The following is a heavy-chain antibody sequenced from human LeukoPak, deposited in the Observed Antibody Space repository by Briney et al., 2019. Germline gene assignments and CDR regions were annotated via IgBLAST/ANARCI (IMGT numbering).Heavy chain of an antibody. CDR3: VKDMGDYGDYVVHY. Sequence: GGSLRLSCAASGFRFDDFAMHWVRQAPGKGLEWVSLVGGNGGATYYADSVKGRFTISRDNSKNSLYLQMKSLRTDDTALYYCVKDMGDYGDYVVHYWGQGTLVSVSS. V-gene: IGHV3-43*02. CDR1: GFRFDDFA. D-gene: IGHD4-17*01. J-gene: IGHJ4*02. CDR2: VGGNGGAT.